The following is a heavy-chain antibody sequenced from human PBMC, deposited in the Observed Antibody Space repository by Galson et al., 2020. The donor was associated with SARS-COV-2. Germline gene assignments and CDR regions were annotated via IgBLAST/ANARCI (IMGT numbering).Heavy chain of an antibody. Sequence: SETLSLTCTVSGGSISSGSSYWSWIRQPAGKGLEWIGRIYTSGSPNYNPSLKSRVTISVDTSKNQFSLKLSSVTAADTAVYYCARGSRGILRHIVVVTNPGAFDIWGQRTMVTVSS. D-gene: IGHD2-21*02. CDR1: GGSISSGSSY. CDR3: ARGSRGILRHIVVVTNPGAFDI. J-gene: IGHJ3*02. CDR2: IYTSGSP. V-gene: IGHV4-61*02.